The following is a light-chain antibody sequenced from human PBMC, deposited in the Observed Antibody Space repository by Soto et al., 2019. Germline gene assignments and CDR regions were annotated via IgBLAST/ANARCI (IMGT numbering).Light chain of an antibody. CDR2: RAS. CDR3: QQYGSSPLT. CDR1: QSVSSNY. V-gene: IGKV3-20*01. Sequence: IRLPQSPGTLPVPPGESAPLSCRASQSVSSNYVAWYQQKPGQTPKVLIYRASSRATGIPDRFSGSGSGTDFTLTISRLEPEDFAMYYCQQYGSSPLTFGGGTKVDIK. J-gene: IGKJ4*01.